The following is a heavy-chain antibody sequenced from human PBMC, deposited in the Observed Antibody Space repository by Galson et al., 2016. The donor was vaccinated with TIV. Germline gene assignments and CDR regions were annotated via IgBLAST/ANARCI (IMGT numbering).Heavy chain of an antibody. CDR1: RGFISSHH. CDR3: ARAPLRRQLGGMDV. V-gene: IGHV4-4*07. D-gene: IGHD5-24*01. J-gene: IGHJ6*02. CDR2: IYDRGST. Sequence: SETLSLTCSVSRGFISSHHWSWIRQPPGKGLEWIGRIYDRGSTDYNPSLKRRVTMSVDTSKNQFSLKLTSMTAADTAVYYCARAPLRRQLGGMDVWGQGTTVTVSS.